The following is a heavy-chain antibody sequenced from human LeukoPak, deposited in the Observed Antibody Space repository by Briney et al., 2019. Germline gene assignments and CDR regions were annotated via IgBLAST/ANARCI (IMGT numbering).Heavy chain of an antibody. CDR1: GGSISSSSYY. V-gene: IGHV4-39*01. CDR2: IYYSGST. CDR3: ARGYCSSTSCYSLWYYYYYGMDV. D-gene: IGHD2-2*02. J-gene: IGHJ6*02. Sequence: SETLSLTCTVSGGSISSSSYYWGWIRQPPGKGLEWIGSIYYSGSTYYNPSLKSRVTISVDTSKNQFSLKLSSVTAADTAVYYCARGYCSSTSCYSLWYYYYYGMDVWGQGTTVTVPS.